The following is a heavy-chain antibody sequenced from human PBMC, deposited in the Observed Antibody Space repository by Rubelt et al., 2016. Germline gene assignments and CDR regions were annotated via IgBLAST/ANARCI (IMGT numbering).Heavy chain of an antibody. CDR3: ARDQGFGEEYYFDY. CDR2: IWYDGSNK. CDR1: GFTFSSYG. J-gene: IGHJ4*02. Sequence: GGSLRLSCAASGFTFSSYGMHWVRQAPGKGLEWVAVIWYDGSNKYYADSVKGRFTISRDNSKNTLYLQMNSLRAEDTAVYYCARDQGFGEEYYFDYWGQGTLVTVSS. V-gene: IGHV3-33*01. D-gene: IGHD3-10*01.